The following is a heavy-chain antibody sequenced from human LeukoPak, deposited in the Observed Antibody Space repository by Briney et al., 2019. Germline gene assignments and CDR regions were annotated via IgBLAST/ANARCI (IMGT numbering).Heavy chain of an antibody. CDR1: GYTFTSYA. V-gene: IGHV7-4-1*04. J-gene: IGHJ4*02. CDR3: ARETPLYYYDSSGYYYFDY. Sequence: ASVKVSCKASGYTFTSYAMNWVRQAPGQGLEWMGWINTNTGNPTYAQGFTGRFVFSLDTSVSMAYLQISSLKAEDTAVYYCARETPLYYYDSSGYYYFDYWGQGTLVTVSS. CDR2: INTNTGNP. D-gene: IGHD3-22*01.